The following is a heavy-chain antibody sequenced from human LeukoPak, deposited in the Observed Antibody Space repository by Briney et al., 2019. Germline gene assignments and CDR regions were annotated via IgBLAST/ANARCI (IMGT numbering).Heavy chain of an antibody. CDR3: AKDRVVGATISGENDY. J-gene: IGHJ4*02. D-gene: IGHD1-26*01. V-gene: IGHV3-30*02. CDR2: IRFDGSNK. Sequence: GGSLRLSCAASGFTFSSYGMHWVRQAPGKGLEWVAFIRFDGSNKDYADSVKGRFTISRDNSKNTLYLQMNRLRAEDTAVYYCAKDRVVGATISGENDYWGQGTLVTVSS. CDR1: GFTFSSYG.